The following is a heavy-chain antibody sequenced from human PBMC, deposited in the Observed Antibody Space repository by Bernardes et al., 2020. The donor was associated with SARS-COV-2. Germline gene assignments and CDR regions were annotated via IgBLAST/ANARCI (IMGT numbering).Heavy chain of an antibody. J-gene: IGHJ4*02. CDR3: ARGWLENSNDY. Sequence: GGSLRLSCVAPGLSNYWMHWVRQAPGKGLVWVSFIGPSITTMYYADSVRGRFTISRDNAKKSLYLEMNSLRAEDTAVYYCARGWLENSNDYWGQGTLVTVSS. V-gene: IGHV3-48*01. D-gene: IGHD5-12*01. CDR2: IGPSITTM. CDR1: GLSNYW.